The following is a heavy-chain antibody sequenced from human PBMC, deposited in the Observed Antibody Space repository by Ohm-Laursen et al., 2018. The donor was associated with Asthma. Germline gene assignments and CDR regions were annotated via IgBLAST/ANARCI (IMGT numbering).Heavy chain of an antibody. CDR3: ARDRTTVTRDYYYYGMDV. CDR2: IPYDGSNK. CDR1: GFTFSSYA. J-gene: IGHJ6*02. Sequence: SLRLSCAAPGFTFSSYAMHWVRQAPGKGLEWVAVIPYDGSNKYYADSVKGRFTISRDNSKNTLYLQMNSLRAEDTAVYYCARDRTTVTRDYYYYGMDVWGQGTTVTVSS. D-gene: IGHD4-17*01. V-gene: IGHV3-30-3*01.